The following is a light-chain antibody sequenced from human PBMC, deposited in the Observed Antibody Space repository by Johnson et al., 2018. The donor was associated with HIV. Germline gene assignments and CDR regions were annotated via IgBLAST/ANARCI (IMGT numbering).Light chain of an antibody. CDR3: GTWDNSLRTAF. Sequence: QSVLTQPPSVSAAPGQKVTISCSGSSSNIGNNYVSWYQQVPGTAPKLLIYDNNRRPSGIPDRFSGSKSGTSATLGITGLQTGDESDYFCGTWDNSLRTAFFVPGTKVTVL. J-gene: IGLJ1*01. CDR2: DNN. V-gene: IGLV1-51*01. CDR1: SSNIGNNY.